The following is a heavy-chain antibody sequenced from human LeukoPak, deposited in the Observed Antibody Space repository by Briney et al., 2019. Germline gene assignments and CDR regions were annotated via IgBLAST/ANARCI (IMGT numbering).Heavy chain of an antibody. CDR1: GGSISSHY. CDR3: ARDGGPGTQLGY. CDR2: IYYSGST. J-gene: IGHJ4*02. D-gene: IGHD3-16*01. V-gene: IGHV4-59*11. Sequence: SETLSLTCTVSGGSISSHYWSWIRQPPGKGLEWIGYIYYSGSTNYNPSLKSRVTISVDTSKNQFSLKLSSVTAADTAVYYCARDGGPGTQLGYWGQGTLVTVSS.